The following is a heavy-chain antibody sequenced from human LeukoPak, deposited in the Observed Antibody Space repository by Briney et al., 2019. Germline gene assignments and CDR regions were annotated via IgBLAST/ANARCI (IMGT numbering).Heavy chain of an antibody. D-gene: IGHD3-22*01. Sequence: GGSLRLSCAASGFTFSDYYMSWIRQAPGKGLEWVSYISSSGSTIYYADSVKGRFTISRVNAKNSLYLQMNSLRAEDTAVYYCARGNNYYDSSGYYPSNFDYWGQGTLVTVSS. CDR2: ISSSGSTI. J-gene: IGHJ4*02. CDR3: ARGNNYYDSSGYYPSNFDY. V-gene: IGHV3-11*01. CDR1: GFTFSDYY.